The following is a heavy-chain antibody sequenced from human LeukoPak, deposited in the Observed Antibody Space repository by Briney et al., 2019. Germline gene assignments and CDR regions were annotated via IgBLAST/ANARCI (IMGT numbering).Heavy chain of an antibody. V-gene: IGHV1-2*02. CDR1: GYTFTGYF. Sequence: ASVKASCKASGYTFTGYFMDWVRQAPGQGREWLGWIEPESSGTNYAQKVQGRVTMTRDTSISIAYMELSSLRSEDTAVYYCTRLSNSHYYYNGMYVWGQESTVTVSS. CDR3: TRLSNSHYYYNGMYV. D-gene: IGHD3-16*02. CDR2: IEPESSGT. J-gene: IGHJ6*02.